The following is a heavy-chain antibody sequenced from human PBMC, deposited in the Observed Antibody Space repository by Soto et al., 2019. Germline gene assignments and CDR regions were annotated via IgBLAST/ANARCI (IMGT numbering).Heavy chain of an antibody. V-gene: IGHV3-23*01. CDR2: ISSSGDNT. Sequence: HPGGSLRLSCAASGFTFNTYAMTWVRQAPGEGLQWVSAISSSGDNTFYADFAKGRFTISRDNSKSTLYLQMNRLTAEDTAVYYCARNTIPHPHYWGPGTLVTVSS. CDR3: ARNTIPHPHY. CDR1: GFTFNTYA. D-gene: IGHD1-1*01. J-gene: IGHJ4*02.